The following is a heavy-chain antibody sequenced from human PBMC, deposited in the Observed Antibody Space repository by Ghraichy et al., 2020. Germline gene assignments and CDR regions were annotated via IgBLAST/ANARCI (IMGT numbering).Heavy chain of an antibody. CDR3: ARTEELQAWFDP. J-gene: IGHJ5*02. V-gene: IGHV1-8*01. CDR2: MNPNSGNT. CDR1: GYTFTSYD. Sequence: ASVKVSCKASGYTFTSYDINWVRQATGQGLGWMGWMNPNSGNTGYAQKFQGRVTMTRNTSISTAYMELSSLRSEDTAVYYCARTEELQAWFDPWGQGTLVTVSS. D-gene: IGHD1-7*01.